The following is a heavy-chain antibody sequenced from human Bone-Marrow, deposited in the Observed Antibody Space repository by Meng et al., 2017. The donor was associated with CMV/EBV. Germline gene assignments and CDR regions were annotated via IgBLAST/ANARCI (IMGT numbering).Heavy chain of an antibody. CDR3: YSSGYFDY. D-gene: IGHD3-22*01. CDR1: GGSISSSSYY. V-gene: IGHV4-39*07. CDR2: IYYSGST. Sequence: SETLSLTCTVSGGSISSSSYYWGWIRQPPGKGLEWIGSIYYSGSTYYNPSLKSRVTISVDTSKNQFSLKLSSVTAADTDVYYCYSSGYFDYWGQGTLVPVSS. J-gene: IGHJ4*02.